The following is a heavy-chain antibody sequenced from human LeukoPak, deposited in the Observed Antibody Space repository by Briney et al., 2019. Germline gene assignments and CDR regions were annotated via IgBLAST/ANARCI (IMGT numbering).Heavy chain of an antibody. Sequence: PGGSLRLSCAASGCTFSSYAMSWVRQAPGKGLYLISVINGSGGSPYYADPVKGRFTISRDNSKNTLYLQMNSLRAEDTAVYYCAKDNDYGGNSGYNWFDPWGQGTLVTVSS. D-gene: IGHD4-23*01. V-gene: IGHV3-23*01. CDR2: INGSGGSP. J-gene: IGHJ5*02. CDR1: GCTFSSYA. CDR3: AKDNDYGGNSGYNWFDP.